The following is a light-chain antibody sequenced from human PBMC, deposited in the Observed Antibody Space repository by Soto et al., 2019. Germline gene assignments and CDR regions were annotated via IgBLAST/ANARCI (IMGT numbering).Light chain of an antibody. Sequence: DIQMTQSPSTLSTSVGDRITITCRASESIGKLLAWYQQKPGEAPKLLIYDASSLYSGVPSRFSGSGSETEFTLTISSLQPDDFATYYCQQYNNNPPWTFGQGTKV. J-gene: IGKJ1*01. CDR1: ESIGKL. V-gene: IGKV1-5*01. CDR3: QQYNNNPPWT. CDR2: DAS.